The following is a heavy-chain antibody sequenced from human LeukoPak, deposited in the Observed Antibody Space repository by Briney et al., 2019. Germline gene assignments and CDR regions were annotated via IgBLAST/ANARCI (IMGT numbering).Heavy chain of an antibody. V-gene: IGHV3-48*04. J-gene: IGHJ4*02. Sequence: GGSLRLSCAASGFTFSTYSMNWVRQAPGKGLEWVSYISSSSSTIYYADSVRGRFTISRDNAKNSLYLQMNSLRAEGTAVYYCAKGAGDGSFDYWGQGTLVTVSS. D-gene: IGHD3-10*01. CDR3: AKGAGDGSFDY. CDR2: ISSSSSTI. CDR1: GFTFSTYS.